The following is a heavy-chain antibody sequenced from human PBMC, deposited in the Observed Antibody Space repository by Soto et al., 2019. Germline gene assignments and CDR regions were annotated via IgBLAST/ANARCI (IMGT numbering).Heavy chain of an antibody. Sequence: GGSLRLSCAASGFIFSSYAMSWVRQAPGKGLEWVSAISGSGGSTYYADSVKGRFTISRDNSKNTLYLQMNSLRAEDTAVYYCAKPGLFDWLNWFDPWGQGTLVTVSS. V-gene: IGHV3-23*01. CDR1: GFIFSSYA. CDR3: AKPGLFDWLNWFDP. J-gene: IGHJ5*02. CDR2: ISGSGGST. D-gene: IGHD3-9*01.